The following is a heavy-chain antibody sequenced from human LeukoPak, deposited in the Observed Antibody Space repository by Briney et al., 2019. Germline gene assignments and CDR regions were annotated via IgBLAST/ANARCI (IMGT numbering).Heavy chain of an antibody. D-gene: IGHD1-1*01. Sequence: GGSLRLSCAASGFTFSGHGMHWVRQAPGKGLDWVAIISYDGGTTYYADSVKGRFTISRDNSKNTLYLQMNSLRAADSALYYCARIGLTTGMLPDYWGQGTLVTVSS. CDR1: GFTFSGHG. J-gene: IGHJ4*02. V-gene: IGHV3-30*03. CDR2: ISYDGGTT. CDR3: ARIGLTTGMLPDY.